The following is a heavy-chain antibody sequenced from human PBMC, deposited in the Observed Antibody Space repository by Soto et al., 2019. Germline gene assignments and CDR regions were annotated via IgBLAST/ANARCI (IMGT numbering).Heavy chain of an antibody. CDR2: IYWDDDK. Sequence: QITLKESGPTLVKPTQTLTLTCTFSGFSLNTSGMGVGWIRQPPGKALEWLALIYWDDDKRYRPSLNSRLTIAKDTSKRQAVLTVTNVDPVDTATYYCAPTTLVVVPAATHHFDYWGQGILVPVSS. CDR1: GFSLNTSGMG. V-gene: IGHV2-5*02. CDR3: APTTLVVVPAATHHFDY. D-gene: IGHD2-2*01. J-gene: IGHJ4*01.